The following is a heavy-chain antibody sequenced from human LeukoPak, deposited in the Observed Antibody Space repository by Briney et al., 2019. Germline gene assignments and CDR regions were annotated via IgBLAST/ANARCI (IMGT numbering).Heavy chain of an antibody. CDR2: IKSKTDGGTT. Sequence: PGGPLRLSCAAPGLTFSNAWMSWVRQIPGKGLGGVGRIKSKTDGGTTDYAAPVKGSFTISRDDSKTTLYLQMNSLKTEDTAVYYCTTDGGRYYFAYWGKGTLVTVSS. J-gene: IGHJ4*02. D-gene: IGHD1-26*01. CDR3: TTDGGRYYFAY. V-gene: IGHV3-15*01. CDR1: GLTFSNAW.